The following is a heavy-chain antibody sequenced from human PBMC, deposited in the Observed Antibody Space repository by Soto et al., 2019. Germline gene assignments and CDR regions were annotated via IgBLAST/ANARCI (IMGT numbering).Heavy chain of an antibody. D-gene: IGHD3-16*01. CDR1: GGSLSGGSYY. J-gene: IGHJ5*02. CDR3: ARDWGPYWFVP. CDR2: IYDSGAT. V-gene: IGHV4-61*01. Sequence: PETLCVTCTVSGGSLSGGSYYWNWIRQPPGKQMEWIGYIYDSGATKYNPSLKSRVTISQDTSKNQFSLKMNSVTPSDTAVYYCARDWGPYWFVPWCQG.